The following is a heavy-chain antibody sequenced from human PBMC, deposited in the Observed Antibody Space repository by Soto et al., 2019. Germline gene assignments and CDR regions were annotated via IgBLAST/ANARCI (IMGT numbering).Heavy chain of an antibody. J-gene: IGHJ4*02. D-gene: IGHD3-22*01. CDR1: GFIFNNYA. Sequence: QVQLVQSGAEVKKPGASVKVSCKAFGFIFNNYAISWVRQAPGQGLEWMGWISANSGNTNYAQKLQGRVTMTTYKSPSTAYMELRSLRSDDTAVYYCATAGNYDSSGRDFWGQGPLVTVSS. V-gene: IGHV1-18*04. CDR2: ISANSGNT. CDR3: ATAGNYDSSGRDF.